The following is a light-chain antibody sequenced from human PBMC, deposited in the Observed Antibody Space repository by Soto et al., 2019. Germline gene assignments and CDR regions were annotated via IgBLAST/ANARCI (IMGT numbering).Light chain of an antibody. Sequence: EFVLTQSPGTLSLSPGERATLSCRASQSVSSTFLAWYQQKLGQPPRLLIYGASTRGTGIPDRFSDSGSGTDFTLTISRLEPEDFAVYYCQHYGSTPPLTFGGGTKVEIK. J-gene: IGKJ4*01. CDR1: QSVSSTF. CDR3: QHYGSTPPLT. V-gene: IGKV3-20*01. CDR2: GAS.